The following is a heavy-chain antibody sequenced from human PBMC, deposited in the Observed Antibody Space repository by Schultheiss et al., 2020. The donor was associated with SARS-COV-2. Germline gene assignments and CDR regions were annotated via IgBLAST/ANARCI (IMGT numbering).Heavy chain of an antibody. J-gene: IGHJ4*02. CDR1: GYTFTSYG. Sequence: ASVKVSCKASGYTFTSYGISWVRQAPGQGLEWMGWINPNSGGTNYAQKFQGRVTMTRDTSISTAYMELSSLRSEDTAVYYCAKYLNLVAAGYYFDYWGQGTLVTVSS. D-gene: IGHD6-13*01. CDR2: INPNSGGT. V-gene: IGHV1-2*02. CDR3: AKYLNLVAAGYYFDY.